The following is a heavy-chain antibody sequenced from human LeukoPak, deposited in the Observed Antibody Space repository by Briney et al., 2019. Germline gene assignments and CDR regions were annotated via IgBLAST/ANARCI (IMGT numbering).Heavy chain of an antibody. CDR1: GYTFSNFG. D-gene: IGHD2-2*01. J-gene: IGHJ4*02. CDR3: ARDGTSTDDY. CDR2: ISGNNDNP. V-gene: IGHV1-18*01. Sequence: GASVKVSCKTSGYTFSNFGINWVRQAPGQGLEWMGWISGNNDNPNYGQKFQGRFTVTTEASTSTAYMELRNLRFDDTAVYYCARDGTSTDDYWGQGTLVTVSS.